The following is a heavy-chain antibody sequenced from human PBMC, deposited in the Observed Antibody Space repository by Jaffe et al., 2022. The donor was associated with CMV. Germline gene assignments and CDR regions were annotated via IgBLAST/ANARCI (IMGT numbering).Heavy chain of an antibody. J-gene: IGHJ6*03. CDR3: TRPAYYDFWSSLDYYMDV. Sequence: EVQLVESGGGLVQPGGSLKLSCAASGFTFSGSAMHWVRQASGKGLEWVGRIRSKANSYATAYAASVKGRFTISRDDSKNTAYLQMNSLKTEDTAVYYCTRPAYYDFWSSLDYYMDVWGKGTTVTVSS. D-gene: IGHD3-3*01. CDR1: GFTFSGSA. CDR2: IRSKANSYAT. V-gene: IGHV3-73*01.